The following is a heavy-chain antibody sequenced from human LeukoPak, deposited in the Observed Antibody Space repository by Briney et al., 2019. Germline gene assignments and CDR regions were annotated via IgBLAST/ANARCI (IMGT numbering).Heavy chain of an antibody. Sequence: GGSLRLSCAASGFTFSSYSMNWVRQAPGKGLEWVAFIRYDGSNKYYADSVKGRFTISRDNSKNTLYLQKNSLRAEDTAVYYCARDPGGYSYGNYYYYYYMDVWGKGTTVTVSS. J-gene: IGHJ6*03. V-gene: IGHV3-30*02. CDR3: ARDPGGYSYGNYYYYYYMDV. CDR2: IRYDGSNK. D-gene: IGHD5-18*01. CDR1: GFTFSSYS.